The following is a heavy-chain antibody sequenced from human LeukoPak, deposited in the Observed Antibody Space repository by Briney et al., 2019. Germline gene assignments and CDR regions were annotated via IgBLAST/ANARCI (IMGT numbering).Heavy chain of an antibody. V-gene: IGHV1-8*01. D-gene: IGHD3-22*01. CDR2: MNPNSGNT. CDR3: ARVSENSMIVVVHETGFDY. CDR1: GYTFTSYD. J-gene: IGHJ4*02. Sequence: GASVKVSCKASGYTFTSYDINWVRQATGQGLEWMGWMNPNSGNTGYAQKFQGRVTTTRNTSISTAYMELRSLRSDDTAVYYCARVSENSMIVVVHETGFDYWGQGTLVTVSS.